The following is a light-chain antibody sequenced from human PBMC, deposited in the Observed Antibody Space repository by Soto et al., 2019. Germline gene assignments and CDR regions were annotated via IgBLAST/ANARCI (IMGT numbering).Light chain of an antibody. CDR1: QRIANNF. V-gene: IGKV3-20*01. Sequence: EVVLTQSPVTLSLSPGERATLSCRASQRIANNFLAWFQQRPGQPPTLLIYGASTRASGIPYRFSGSGSGTDFALASSRLEPGDFAVYYCQKYGRSPFTFGQGTKLQIK. J-gene: IGKJ2*01. CDR3: QKYGRSPFT. CDR2: GAS.